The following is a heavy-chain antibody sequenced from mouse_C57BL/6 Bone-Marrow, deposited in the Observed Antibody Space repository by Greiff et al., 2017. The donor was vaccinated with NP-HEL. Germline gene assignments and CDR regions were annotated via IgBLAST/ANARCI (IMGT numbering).Heavy chain of an antibody. V-gene: IGHV1-64*01. CDR1: GYTFTSYW. J-gene: IGHJ4*01. D-gene: IGHD3-1*01. CDR3: ARAGLLEAMDY. CDR2: IHPNSGST. Sequence: QVQLQQPGAELVKPGASVKLSCKASGYTFTSYWMHWVKQRPGQGLEWIGMIHPNSGSTNYNKKFKSKATLTVDKSSSTAYMQLSILTSEDSAVYYCARAGLLEAMDYWGQGTSVTVSS.